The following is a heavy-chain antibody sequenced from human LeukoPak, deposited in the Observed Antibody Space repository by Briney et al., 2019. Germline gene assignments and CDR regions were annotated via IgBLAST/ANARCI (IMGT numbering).Heavy chain of an antibody. CDR1: GFTFRDQF. V-gene: IGHV3-49*03. CDR2: IRPKSDGGTA. CDR3: DNRGY. Sequence: GGSLRLSCTTSGFTFRDQFISWFRQAPGKGPEWVAFIRPKSDGGTAEYVASVKGRFTMSRDDSKSIAYLDMNSLKTEDTAVYYCDNRGYWGQGTLVTVSS. J-gene: IGHJ4*02. D-gene: IGHD2/OR15-2a*01.